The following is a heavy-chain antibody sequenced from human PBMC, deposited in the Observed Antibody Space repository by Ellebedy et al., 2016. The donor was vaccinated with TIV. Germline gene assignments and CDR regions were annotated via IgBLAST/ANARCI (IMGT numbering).Heavy chain of an antibody. CDR2: ISAYNGNT. Sequence: AASVKVSCKASGYTFTSYGISWVRQAPEQGLEWMGWISAYNGNTSYAQKLQGRVTMTTDTSTSTAYMELRSLRSDDTAVYYCARDMGSIAARHGMDVWGQGTTVTVSS. J-gene: IGHJ6*02. CDR3: ARDMGSIAARHGMDV. D-gene: IGHD6-6*01. V-gene: IGHV1-18*01. CDR1: GYTFTSYG.